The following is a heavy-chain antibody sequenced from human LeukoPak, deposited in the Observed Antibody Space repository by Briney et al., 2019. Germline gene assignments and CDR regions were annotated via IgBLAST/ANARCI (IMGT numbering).Heavy chain of an antibody. CDR1: GFTFSSYA. J-gene: IGHJ4*02. Sequence: PGGSLRLSCAASGFTFSSYAMSWVRQAPGKGLEWVSAISGSGGSAYYADSVKGRFTISRDNSKNTLYLQMNSLRAEDTAVYYCAKAYCSSTGCYQGYWGQGTLVIVSS. CDR3: AKAYCSSTGCYQGY. V-gene: IGHV3-23*01. CDR2: ISGSGGSA. D-gene: IGHD2-2*01.